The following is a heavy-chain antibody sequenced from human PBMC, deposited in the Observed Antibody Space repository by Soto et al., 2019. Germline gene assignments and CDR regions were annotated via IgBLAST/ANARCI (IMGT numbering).Heavy chain of an antibody. V-gene: IGHV4-59*01. D-gene: IGHD3-10*01. CDR3: ASYYGSGAPYCYCVDV. CDR2: IYYSGST. CDR1: GGSISSYY. J-gene: IGHJ6*03. Sequence: QVQLQDSGPGLVKPSETLSLTCTVSGGSISSYYWCWIRQPPGKGLEWIGYIYYSGSTNYNPSLKSRGTMSVDTSKNQFSLELSSVTAADTAVYYCASYYGSGAPYCYCVDVWGKGTTVTVSS.